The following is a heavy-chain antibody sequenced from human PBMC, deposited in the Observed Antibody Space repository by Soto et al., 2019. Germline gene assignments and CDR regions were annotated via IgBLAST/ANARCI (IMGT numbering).Heavy chain of an antibody. D-gene: IGHD3-3*01. CDR2: ISGSGGST. CDR3: AKSTIFGVSLYYYYYGMDV. CDR1: GFTFSSYA. V-gene: IGHV3-23*01. Sequence: GSLRLSCAAXGFTFSSYAMSWVRQAPGKGLEWVSAISGSGGSTYYADSVKGRFTISRDNSKNTLYLQMNSLRAEDTAVYYCAKSTIFGVSLYYYYYGMDVWGQGTTVTVSS. J-gene: IGHJ6*02.